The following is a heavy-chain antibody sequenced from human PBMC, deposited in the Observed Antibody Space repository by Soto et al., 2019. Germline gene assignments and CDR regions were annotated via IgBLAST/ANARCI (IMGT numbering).Heavy chain of an antibody. CDR2: IYHSGSA. D-gene: IGHD6-19*01. V-gene: IGHV4-30-2*01. Sequence: TLSLTCAGSGGYISSGGYSWSWIRQPPGKGLEWIGYIYHSGSAYYYPSLRTRVTISVDTSKNQFSLRLSSVTAADTAVYYCADRRGQWLPRDWGQGILVTVSS. CDR1: GGYISSGGYS. CDR3: ADRRGQWLPRD. J-gene: IGHJ4*02.